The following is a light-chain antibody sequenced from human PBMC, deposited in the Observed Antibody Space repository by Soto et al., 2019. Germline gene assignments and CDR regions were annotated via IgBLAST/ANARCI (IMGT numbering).Light chain of an antibody. J-gene: IGKJ1*01. CDR3: QQYNNWPLT. Sequence: EIVMTQSPDTLSVSPWKRVILSCMASQSVSSNLAWYQQKPGQAPRLLIYGASTRATGFPDRFSGSGSGTEFTLTISRLQSEDFAVYYCQQYNNWPLTFGQGTKVDIK. V-gene: IGKV3-15*01. CDR2: GAS. CDR1: QSVSSN.